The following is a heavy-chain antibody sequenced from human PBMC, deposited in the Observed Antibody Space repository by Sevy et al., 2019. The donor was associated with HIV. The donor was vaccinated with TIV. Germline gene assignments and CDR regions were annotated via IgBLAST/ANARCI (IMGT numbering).Heavy chain of an antibody. CDR2: INHSGST. V-gene: IGHV4-34*01. J-gene: IGHJ5*02. Sequence: SETLSLTCAVYGGSFSGYYWSWIRQPPGKGLEWIGEINHSGSTNYNPSLKSRVTISVDKSKNQFSLKLSSVTAADTAVYYCAMGGYSSPRNWFDPWGQGTLVTVSS. CDR1: GGSFSGYY. D-gene: IGHD6-13*01. CDR3: AMGGYSSPRNWFDP.